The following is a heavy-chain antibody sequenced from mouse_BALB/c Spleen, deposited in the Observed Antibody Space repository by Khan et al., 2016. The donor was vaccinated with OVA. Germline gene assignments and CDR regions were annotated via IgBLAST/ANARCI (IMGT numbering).Heavy chain of an antibody. CDR2: ISYSGNT. CDR3: ARKDYYDYDPFTY. Sequence: EVQLQESGPGLVKPSQSLSLTCTVTGYSITSEYAWNWIRQFPGNKLEWMGYISYSGNTRYNPSLKSRISITRDTSKNQFFLQLNSVTTEDTATYYCARKDYYDYDPFTYWGQGTLVTVSA. V-gene: IGHV3-2*02. D-gene: IGHD2-4*01. J-gene: IGHJ3*01. CDR1: GYSITSEYA.